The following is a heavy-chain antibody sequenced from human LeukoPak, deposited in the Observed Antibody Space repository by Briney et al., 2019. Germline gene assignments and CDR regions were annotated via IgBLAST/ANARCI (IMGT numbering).Heavy chain of an antibody. Sequence: SETLSLTCTVSGGSISSSSYYWGWIRQPPGQGLEWIGSIYYSGSTYYNPSLKSRVTISADTSKNQFSLKLSSVTAADTAVYYCARGSSFLLWFDPWGQGTLVTVSS. D-gene: IGHD6-13*01. V-gene: IGHV4-39*01. J-gene: IGHJ5*02. CDR1: GGSISSSSYY. CDR2: IYYSGST. CDR3: ARGSSFLLWFDP.